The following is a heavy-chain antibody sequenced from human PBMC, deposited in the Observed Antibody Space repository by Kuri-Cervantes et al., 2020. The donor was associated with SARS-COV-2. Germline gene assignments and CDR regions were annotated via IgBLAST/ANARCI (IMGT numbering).Heavy chain of an antibody. CDR3: ARHSGSGWAGNWFDP. D-gene: IGHD6-19*01. V-gene: IGHV1-69*06. Sequence: SVKVSCKASGGTFSSYAISWVRQAPGQGLEWMGGIIPLFGTANYAQKFQGRVTITADKSTSTAYMELGSLRSEDTAVYYCARHSGSGWAGNWFDPWGQGTLVTVSS. CDR1: GGTFSSYA. CDR2: IIPLFGTA. J-gene: IGHJ5*02.